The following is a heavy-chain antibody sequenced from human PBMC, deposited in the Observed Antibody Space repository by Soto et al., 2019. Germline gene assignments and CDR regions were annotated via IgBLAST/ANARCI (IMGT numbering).Heavy chain of an antibody. V-gene: IGHV4-34*01. CDR2: VDHNGVT. J-gene: IGHJ4*02. Sequence: QVQLHQWGAGLVKPSETLSLSYTVDGGSFTGYFWTWIRQPPGKGLEWIGEVDHNGVTNYNPSLKSRVTISLDTSKKQFSLRLTSVTAADTSIYFCARLTVAKVRTGPDYWGQGALVTVSS. CDR3: ARLTVAKVRTGPDY. CDR1: GGSFTGYF. D-gene: IGHD4-17*01.